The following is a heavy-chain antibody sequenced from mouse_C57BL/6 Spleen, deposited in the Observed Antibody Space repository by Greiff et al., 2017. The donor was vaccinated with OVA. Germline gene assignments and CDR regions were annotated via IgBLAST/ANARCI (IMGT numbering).Heavy chain of an antibody. D-gene: IGHD1-1*01. CDR3: ARKGHYGSSGWYFDV. CDR2: IWSGGST. J-gene: IGHJ1*03. CDR1: GFSLTSYG. Sequence: QVQLKQSGPGLVQPSQSLSITCTVSGFSLTSYGVHWVRQSPGKGLEWLGVIWSGGSTDYNAAFISRLSISKDNSKSQVFFKMNSLQADDTAIYYCARKGHYGSSGWYFDVWGTGTTVTVSS. V-gene: IGHV2-2*01.